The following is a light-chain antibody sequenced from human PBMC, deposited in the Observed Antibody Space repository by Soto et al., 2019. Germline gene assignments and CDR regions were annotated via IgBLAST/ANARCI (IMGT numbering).Light chain of an antibody. V-gene: IGLV4-69*01. CDR2: LNIDGSH. CDR1: SGHSSYA. CDR3: QTWVTGIVV. J-gene: IGLJ2*01. Sequence: QAVVTQSPSASASLGASVKLTCTLSSGHSSYAIAWHQQQPEKGPRYLMNLNIDGSHSKGDGIPDRFSGSSSGAERYLTISSLQSEDEADYCCQTWVTGIVVFGGGTKLTVL.